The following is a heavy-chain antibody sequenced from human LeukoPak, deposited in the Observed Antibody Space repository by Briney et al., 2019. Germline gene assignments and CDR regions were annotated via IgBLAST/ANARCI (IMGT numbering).Heavy chain of an antibody. J-gene: IGHJ4*02. CDR3: AATSRVVVSFDY. CDR2: IYYSGST. CDR1: GGSISSGGYY. D-gene: IGHD2-21*01. V-gene: IGHV4-31*03. Sequence: SETLSLTCTVSGGSISSGGYYWSWIRQHPGKGLEWIGYIYYSGSTYYNPSLKSRVTISVDMSKNQFSLKLSSVTAADTAVYYCAATSRVVVSFDYWGQGTLVTVSS.